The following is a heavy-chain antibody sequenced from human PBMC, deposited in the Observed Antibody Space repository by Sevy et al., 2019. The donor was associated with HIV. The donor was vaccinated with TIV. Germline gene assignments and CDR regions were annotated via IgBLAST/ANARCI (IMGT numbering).Heavy chain of an antibody. CDR3: ARDGCSSTSCYSPDYYYYGMDV. Sequence: ASVKVSCKASGGTFSSYAISWVRQAPGQGLEWMGGIIPIFGTANYAQKFQGRVTITADESTSTAYMELSSLRSEDAAVCYCARDGCSSTSCYSPDYYYYGMDVWGQGTTVTVSS. J-gene: IGHJ6*02. V-gene: IGHV1-69*13. CDR1: GGTFSSYA. D-gene: IGHD2-2*01. CDR2: IIPIFGTA.